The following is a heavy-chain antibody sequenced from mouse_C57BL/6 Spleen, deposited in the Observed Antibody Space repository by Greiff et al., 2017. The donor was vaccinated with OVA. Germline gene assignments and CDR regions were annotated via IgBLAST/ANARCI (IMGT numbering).Heavy chain of an antibody. Sequence: QVHVKQPGAELVKPGASVKLSCKASGYTFTRYWMQWVKQRPGQGLEWIGEIHPSDSYTNCNQKFKGKATLTVDTSSSTAYMQLSSLTSEDSAVYYCARRYGPYWYFDVWGTGPTVTVSS. V-gene: IGHV1-50*01. D-gene: IGHD1-1*01. CDR3: ARRYGPYWYFDV. CDR2: IHPSDSYT. J-gene: IGHJ1*03. CDR1: GYTFTRYW.